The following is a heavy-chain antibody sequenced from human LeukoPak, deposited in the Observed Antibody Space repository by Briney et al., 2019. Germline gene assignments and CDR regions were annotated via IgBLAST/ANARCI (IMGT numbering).Heavy chain of an antibody. CDR2: ISYDGTND. V-gene: IGHV3-30*09. J-gene: IGHJ2*01. D-gene: IGHD3-16*01. Sequence: GGSLRLSCAASGFTFSSYAMHWVRQAPGKGLEWVAFISYDGTNDYYADSVKGRFAISRDNAENTVNLQIYSLKAEDTAVYYCARGVPGGWYFDLWGRATLVTVSS. CDR1: GFTFSSYA. CDR3: ARGVPGGWYFDL.